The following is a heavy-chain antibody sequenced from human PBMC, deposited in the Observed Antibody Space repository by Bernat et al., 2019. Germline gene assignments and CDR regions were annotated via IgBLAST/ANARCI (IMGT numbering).Heavy chain of an antibody. Sequence: EVQLVESGGGLVQPGGSLTLSCAASGFTFSTHWMHWARQAPGKGLVWVSRMSGDESSTRYADSVKGRFTISRDNAMNTLYLQMNSLGVEDTAVYYCVREGMSPDFDWLFGWGQGTLVTVSS. J-gene: IGHJ4*02. D-gene: IGHD3-9*01. CDR1: GFTFSTHW. CDR3: VREGMSPDFDWLFG. CDR2: MSGDESST. V-gene: IGHV3-74*01.